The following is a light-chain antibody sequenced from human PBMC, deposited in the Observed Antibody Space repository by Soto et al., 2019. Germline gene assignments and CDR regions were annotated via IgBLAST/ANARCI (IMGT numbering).Light chain of an antibody. V-gene: IGLV2-23*02. CDR2: EVS. CDR1: SSDVGRYDL. Sequence: QSALTQPASVSGSPGQSITISCTGTSSDVGRYDLVSWYQQHPGNAPKLMIYEVSKRPSGVSDRFSGSKFGNTASLTISGLQADDEADYYCCSYATTTLFGGGTKGTVL. J-gene: IGLJ2*01. CDR3: CSYATTTL.